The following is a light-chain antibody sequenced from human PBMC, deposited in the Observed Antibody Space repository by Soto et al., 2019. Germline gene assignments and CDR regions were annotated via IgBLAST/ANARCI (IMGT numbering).Light chain of an antibody. J-gene: IGLJ2*01. CDR3: QSFDVTNRVVV. Sequence: NFILTQPHSVSGSPGKTVTISCTRSSGSIASSYVQWYQQRPGSSPATVIYEDNQRPSEIPDRFSGSIDSSSNSASLTISGLKTEDEADYYCQSFDVTNRVVVFGGGTKLTVL. CDR2: EDN. V-gene: IGLV6-57*01. CDR1: SGSIASSY.